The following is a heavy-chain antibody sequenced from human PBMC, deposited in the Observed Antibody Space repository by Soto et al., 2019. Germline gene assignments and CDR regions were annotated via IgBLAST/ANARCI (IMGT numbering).Heavy chain of an antibody. CDR3: ARDRGYSGYDSPRYYYGMDV. Sequence: GGSLRLSCAASGFTFSSHGMHWVRQAPGKGLEWVAVIWFDGRNKYYADSVKGRFTISRDNSKNTFYLQMNSLRAEDTALYYCARDRGYSGYDSPRYYYGMDVWGQGTTVTVSS. CDR1: GFTFSSHG. D-gene: IGHD5-12*01. CDR2: IWFDGRNK. V-gene: IGHV3-33*01. J-gene: IGHJ6*02.